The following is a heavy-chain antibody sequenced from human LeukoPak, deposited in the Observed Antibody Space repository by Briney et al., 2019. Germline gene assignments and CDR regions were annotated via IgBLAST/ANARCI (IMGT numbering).Heavy chain of an antibody. V-gene: IGHV3-23*01. J-gene: IGHJ4*02. CDR2: ISDSGGGT. CDR1: GFTFRTYP. Sequence: GGSLRLSCAASGFTFRTYPMTWVHQAPGKGLEWVSSISDSGGGTYYADSVKGRFTISRDNFKNALFLQMNNLRAEDTAIYYCAKAPRLAGVPLDYWGQGTVVTVSS. CDR3: AKAPRLAGVPLDY. D-gene: IGHD3-10*01.